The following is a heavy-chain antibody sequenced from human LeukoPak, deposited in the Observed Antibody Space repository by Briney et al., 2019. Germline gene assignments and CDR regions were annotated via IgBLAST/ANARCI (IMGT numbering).Heavy chain of an antibody. CDR1: GGTFSSCA. J-gene: IGHJ4*02. D-gene: IGHD2-21*02. V-gene: IGHV1-69*04. CDR2: IIPILGIA. CDR3: ARPSCGGDCYSFDY. Sequence: SVKVSCKASGGTFSSCAISWVRQAPGQGLEWMGRIIPILGIANYAQKFQGRVTITADKSTSTAYMELSSLRSEDTAVYYCARPSCGGDCYSFDYWGQGTLVTVSS.